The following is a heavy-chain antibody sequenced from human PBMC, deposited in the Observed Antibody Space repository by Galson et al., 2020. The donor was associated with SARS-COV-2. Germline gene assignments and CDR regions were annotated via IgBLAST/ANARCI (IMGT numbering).Heavy chain of an antibody. CDR1: GGSFSGYY. CDR2: INHSGST. D-gene: IGHD3-10*01. Sequence: SETLSLTCAVYGGSFSGYYWSWIRQPPGKGLEWIGEINHSGSTNYNPSLKSRVTISVDTSKNQFSLKLSSVTAADTAVYYCARGGRSTTLPRRPYNWFDPWGQGTLVTVSS. CDR3: ARGGRSTTLPRRPYNWFDP. V-gene: IGHV4-34*01. J-gene: IGHJ5*02.